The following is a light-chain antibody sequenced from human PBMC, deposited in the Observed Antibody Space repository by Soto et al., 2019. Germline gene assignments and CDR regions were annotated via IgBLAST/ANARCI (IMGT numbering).Light chain of an antibody. V-gene: IGKV1-39*01. CDR2: GAS. CDR1: QTISSY. CDR3: QQSYSTPYT. J-gene: IGKJ2*01. Sequence: DIRMTQSPSSLSASVGDRVTITCRASQTISSYLNWYQEKPGKAPKLMIYGASSLQSGVPSRFSGSGSGTDFTLTSSSLQPEDFATYYCQQSYSTPYTFGQETKLEIK.